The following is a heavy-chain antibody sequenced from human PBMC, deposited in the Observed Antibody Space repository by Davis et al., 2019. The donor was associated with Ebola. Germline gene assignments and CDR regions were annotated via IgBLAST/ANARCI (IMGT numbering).Heavy chain of an antibody. Sequence: SVKVSCKASGGTFSSYAISWVRQAPGQGLEWMGRIIPVVGTTNYAQKFQGRVAITADKSTTTVYMEMSRLRSEDTAVYYCARGSTHNWFDPWGQGTLVTVSA. J-gene: IGHJ5*02. CDR1: GGTFSSYA. CDR3: ARGSTHNWFDP. V-gene: IGHV1-69*04. CDR2: IIPVVGTT.